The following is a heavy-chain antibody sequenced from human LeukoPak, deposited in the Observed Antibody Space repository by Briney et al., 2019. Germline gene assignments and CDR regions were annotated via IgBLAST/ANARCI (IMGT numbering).Heavy chain of an antibody. CDR1: GFAFSSYW. CDR3: ARSGEDGSRYRYFDY. Sequence: GGSLRLSCAASGFAFSSYWMSWVRQAPGKGLEWVANIKQDGSEKYYVDSAKGRFTISRDNAKNSLFLQMNSLRADDTAVYYCARSGEDGSRYRYFDYWGQGTLVTVS. D-gene: IGHD3-10*01. CDR2: IKQDGSEK. J-gene: IGHJ4*02. V-gene: IGHV3-7*01.